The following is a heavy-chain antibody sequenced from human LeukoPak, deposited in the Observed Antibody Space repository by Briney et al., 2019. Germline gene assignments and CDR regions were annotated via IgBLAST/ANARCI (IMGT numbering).Heavy chain of an antibody. CDR3: ARGWPYYFDY. J-gene: IGHJ4*02. V-gene: IGHV4-30-2*01. Sequence: SETLSLTCTVSGGSISSGGYYWSWIRQPPGKGLEWIGYIYYSGSTYYNPSLKSRVTISVDTSKNQFSLKLSSVTAADTAVYYCARGWPYYFDYWGQGTLVTVSS. D-gene: IGHD5-24*01. CDR1: GGSISSGGYY. CDR2: IYYSGST.